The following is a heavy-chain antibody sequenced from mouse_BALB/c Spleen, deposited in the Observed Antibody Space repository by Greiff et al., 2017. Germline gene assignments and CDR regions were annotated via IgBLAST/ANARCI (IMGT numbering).Heavy chain of an antibody. CDR3: TREGNVAMDY. Sequence: LQQPGSELVRPGASVKLSCKASGYTFTSYWMHWVKQRHGQGLEWIGNIYPGSGSTNYDEKFKSKGTLTVDTSSSTAYMHLSSLTSEDSAVYYCTREGNVAMDYWGQGTSVTVSS. CDR2: IYPGSGST. J-gene: IGHJ4*01. V-gene: IGHV1S22*01. CDR1: GYTFTSYW. D-gene: IGHD2-1*01.